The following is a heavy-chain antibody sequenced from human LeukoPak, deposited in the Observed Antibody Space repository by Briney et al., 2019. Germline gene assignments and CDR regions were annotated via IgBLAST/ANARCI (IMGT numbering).Heavy chain of an antibody. D-gene: IGHD6-6*01. Sequence: PSETLSLTCTVSGGSISSYYWSWIRQPPGKGLEWIGSPYYSGSTNYNPSLKSRVTISVDTSKNQFSLKLSSVTAADTAVYYCARRHVEYSSSSDPYYFDYWGQGTLVTVSS. CDR2: PYYSGST. J-gene: IGHJ4*02. CDR1: GGSISSYY. CDR3: ARRHVEYSSSSDPYYFDY. V-gene: IGHV4-59*01.